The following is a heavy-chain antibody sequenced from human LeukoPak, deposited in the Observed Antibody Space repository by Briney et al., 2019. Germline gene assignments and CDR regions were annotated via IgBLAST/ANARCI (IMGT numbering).Heavy chain of an antibody. CDR1: GGSFSGYY. CDR3: ARGSKEGSDY. Sequence: SETLSLTCAVYGGSFSGYYWSWIRQPPGKGLEWIGEINHSGSTNYNPSLKSRVTISVDTSKNQFSLKLSSVTAADTAVYYCARGSKEGSDYWGQGTLVTVSS. D-gene: IGHD2/OR15-2a*01. V-gene: IGHV4-34*01. CDR2: INHSGST. J-gene: IGHJ4*02.